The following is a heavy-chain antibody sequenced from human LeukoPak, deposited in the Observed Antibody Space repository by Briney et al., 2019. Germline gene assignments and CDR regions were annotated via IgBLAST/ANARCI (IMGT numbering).Heavy chain of an antibody. CDR3: SRRTPVATSDY. V-gene: IGHV4-39*01. Sequence: SGTLSLTCIVSGGSISSGSYFWGSIRQPPGKGLEWIWTIHHSGSTYYNPSLKTQVSISVDASKNQFSLKLSSVTAADTAVYYCSRRTPVATSDYWGQGTLVTVSS. J-gene: IGHJ4*02. CDR2: IHHSGST. CDR1: GGSISSGSYF. D-gene: IGHD4-23*01.